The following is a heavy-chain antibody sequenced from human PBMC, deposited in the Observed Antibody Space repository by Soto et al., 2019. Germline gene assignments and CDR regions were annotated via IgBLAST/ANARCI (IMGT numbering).Heavy chain of an antibody. D-gene: IGHD3-16*01. CDR1: GYTFSDNY. Sequence: ASVKVSCKTSGYTFSDNYLHWVRQAPGQGLEWIGWISPKSGGSNYARKFQGRVTMTRDTAISTAYMGLSRLTSDDTAVYYCARNRRPPPDAAMITGLDVWGQGTTVTSP. J-gene: IGHJ6*02. CDR2: ISPKSGGS. CDR3: ARNRRPPPDAAMITGLDV. V-gene: IGHV1-2*02.